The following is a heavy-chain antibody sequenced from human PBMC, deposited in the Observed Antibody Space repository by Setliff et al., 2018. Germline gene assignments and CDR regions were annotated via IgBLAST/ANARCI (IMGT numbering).Heavy chain of an antibody. D-gene: IGHD2-2*01. V-gene: IGHV4-4*02. J-gene: IGHJ4*02. Sequence: SETLSLTCAVSGVSVNSLTWWSWVRQTPGRGLEWIGFIYHDGNPKFNPSVNYDPSLKSRITMSIDKSKNQFSLNLRSVTAADTAVYYCTRGGERYHTANWGQGALVTVSS. CDR1: GVSVNSLTW. CDR2: IYHDGNPKFNPSV. CDR3: TRGGERYHTAN.